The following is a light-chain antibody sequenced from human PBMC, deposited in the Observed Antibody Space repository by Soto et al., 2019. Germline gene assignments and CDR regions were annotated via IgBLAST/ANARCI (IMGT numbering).Light chain of an antibody. CDR1: NSDVGAYNY. J-gene: IGLJ3*02. Sequence: QSVLTQPASVSGSPGQSITISCTGSNSDVGAYNYVYWYQQHPGKAPKLIIYEVNNRPSGVSHRFSGSKSGNTASLTISGRQADDEADYYCASYTISSTRVFGGGTKLTVL. CDR3: ASYTISSTRV. V-gene: IGLV2-14*01. CDR2: EVN.